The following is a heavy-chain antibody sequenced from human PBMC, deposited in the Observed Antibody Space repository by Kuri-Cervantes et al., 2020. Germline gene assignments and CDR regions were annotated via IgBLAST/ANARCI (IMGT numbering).Heavy chain of an antibody. Sequence: ESLKISCTVSGGSVSSGSYYWSWIRQPPGKGLEWIGYIYYSGSTNYNPSLKSRVTISVDRSKNQFSLKLSSVTAADTAVYYCARDVLGYCSGGSCYGTEYFQHWGQGTLVTVSS. J-gene: IGHJ1*01. CDR3: ARDVLGYCSGGSCYGTEYFQH. CDR2: IYYSGST. CDR1: GGSVSSGSYY. V-gene: IGHV4-61*01. D-gene: IGHD2-15*01.